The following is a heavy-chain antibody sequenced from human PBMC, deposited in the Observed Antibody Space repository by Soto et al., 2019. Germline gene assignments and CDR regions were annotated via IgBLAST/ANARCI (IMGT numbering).Heavy chain of an antibody. J-gene: IGHJ4*02. V-gene: IGHV4-31*03. CDR2: IYYSGST. CDR1: GGSISSGGYY. D-gene: IGHD3-22*01. CDR3: ARTDYYDSSGYYYFFDY. Sequence: KPSETLSLTCTVSGGSISSGGYYWSWIRQHPGKGLEWIGYIYYSGSTYYNPSLKSRVTISVDTSKNQFSLKLSSVTAADTAVYYCARTDYYDSSGYYYFFDYWGQGTLVTVSS.